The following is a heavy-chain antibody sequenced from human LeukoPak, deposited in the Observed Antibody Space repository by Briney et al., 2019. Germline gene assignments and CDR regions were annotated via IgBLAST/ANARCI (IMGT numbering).Heavy chain of an antibody. CDR3: ARDSGVAVAFYYFDY. CDR2: ISTTSSYI. Sequence: PGGSLRLSCAASGFMFSRYNMNWVRQAPGKGLEWVSSISTTSSYIYYADSVKGRFTISRDNAKNSLYLQMNSLRAEDTAVYYCARDSGVAVAFYYFDYWGQGTLVTVSS. CDR1: GFMFSRYN. D-gene: IGHD6-19*01. J-gene: IGHJ4*02. V-gene: IGHV3-21*01.